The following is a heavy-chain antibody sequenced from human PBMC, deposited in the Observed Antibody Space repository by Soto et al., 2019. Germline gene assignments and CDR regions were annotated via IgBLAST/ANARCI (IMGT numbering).Heavy chain of an antibody. V-gene: IGHV4-59*01. Sequence: SETLSLTCTVSGGSISSYYWSWIRQPPGKGLEWIGYIYYSGSTNYNPSLKSRVTISVDTSKNQFSLKLSSVTAADTAVYYCARDYYDSSGYLIHDAFDIWGQGTMGTV. CDR1: GGSISSYY. J-gene: IGHJ3*02. CDR3: ARDYYDSSGYLIHDAFDI. D-gene: IGHD3-22*01. CDR2: IYYSGST.